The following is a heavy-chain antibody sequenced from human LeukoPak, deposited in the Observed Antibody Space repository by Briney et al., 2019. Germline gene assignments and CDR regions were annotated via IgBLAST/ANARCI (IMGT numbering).Heavy chain of an antibody. Sequence: ASVKVSCKVSGYTLTELSIHWVRQAPGKGLEWVGGFDPKDGGTIYAQNFQGRVTLTEDTSTDTAYMELSSLRSEDTAVYYCATDLIVGPTTDLDYWGQGTLVTVSS. V-gene: IGHV1-24*01. J-gene: IGHJ4*02. CDR1: GYTLTELS. CDR3: ATDLIVGPTTDLDY. CDR2: FDPKDGGT. D-gene: IGHD1-26*01.